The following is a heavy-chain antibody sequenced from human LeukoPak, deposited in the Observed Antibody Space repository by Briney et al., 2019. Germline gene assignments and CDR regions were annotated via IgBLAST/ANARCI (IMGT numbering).Heavy chain of an antibody. CDR2: ITSSGRYI. V-gene: IGHV3-21*01. Sequence: GGSLRLSCAASGFTFSSYGMHWVRQAPGKGLEWVSSITSSGRYIDYADSVKGRFTISRDNAKNSLYLQMNSLRAEDTAVYYCARDRGSYTLEYWGQGTLVTVSS. J-gene: IGHJ4*02. CDR1: GFTFSSYG. CDR3: ARDRGSYTLEY. D-gene: IGHD1-26*01.